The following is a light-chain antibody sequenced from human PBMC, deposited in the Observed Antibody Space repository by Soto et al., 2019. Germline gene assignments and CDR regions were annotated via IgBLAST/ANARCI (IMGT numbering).Light chain of an antibody. Sequence: EIVLTQSPGTLSLSPGEGATLSCRASQSVSSSYIAWYQQRPGQTPSLLIYGASTRATGIPDRFSGSGSGTHFNLTISRLEPGDFVVYDCQHFGCTTFTFGQGTRLEIK. J-gene: IGKJ5*01. CDR1: QSVSSSY. CDR3: QHFGCTTFT. V-gene: IGKV3-20*01. CDR2: GAS.